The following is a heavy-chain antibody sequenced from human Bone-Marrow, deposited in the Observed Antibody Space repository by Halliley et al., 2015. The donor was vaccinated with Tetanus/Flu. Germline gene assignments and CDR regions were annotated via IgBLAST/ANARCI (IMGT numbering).Heavy chain of an antibody. Sequence: TLSLTCTVSGGSLSNYYWSWIRQSPGKGLEWIGYIYYSGSTNSTPSLKSRVTISVDRSENQFSLKLSPVTAADTAVYYCARQGTGHNYFDYWGQGILVTVSS. CDR1: GGSLSNYY. V-gene: IGHV4-59*08. D-gene: IGHD3-9*01. CDR3: ARQGTGHNYFDY. CDR2: IYYSGST. J-gene: IGHJ4*02.